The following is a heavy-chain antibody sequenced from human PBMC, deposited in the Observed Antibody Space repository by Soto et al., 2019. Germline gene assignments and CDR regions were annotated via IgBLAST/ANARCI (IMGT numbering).Heavy chain of an antibody. CDR2: INWDGGDP. CDR1: GFTFDYYT. CDR3: SKDKPKYYGMDA. V-gene: IGHV3-43*01. J-gene: IGHJ6*02. Sequence: SLRLSCASSGFTFDYYTMHWVRQAPGKGLEWVSLINWDGGDPYYADSVKGRFTTSRDNSKNSLYLQMNSLTTEDTALYYCSKDKPKYYGMDAWGQGTTVTVSS.